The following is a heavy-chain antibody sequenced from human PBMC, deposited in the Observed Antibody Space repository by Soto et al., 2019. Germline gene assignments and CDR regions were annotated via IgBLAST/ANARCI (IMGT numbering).Heavy chain of an antibody. CDR1: GYTFTGYY. D-gene: IGHD3-10*02. J-gene: IGHJ6*02. CDR2: INPNSGGT. Sequence: ASVKVSCKASGYTFTGYYMHWVRQAPGQGLEWMGWINPNSGGTNYAQKFQGWVTMTRDTSISTAYMELSRLRSDDTAVYYCARDLGSGSYVYGMDVWGQGTTVTVSS. V-gene: IGHV1-2*04. CDR3: ARDLGSGSYVYGMDV.